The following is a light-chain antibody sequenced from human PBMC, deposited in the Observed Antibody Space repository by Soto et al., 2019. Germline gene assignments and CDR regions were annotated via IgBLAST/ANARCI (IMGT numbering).Light chain of an antibody. V-gene: IGKV3-20*01. CDR3: QHYINSPWT. J-gene: IGKJ1*01. CDR2: ASS. Sequence: IVLTQSPGTLSLSPGERATLSCRASQSLSRELLAWYQQKPGQAPRLLIYASSRRATDIPDRFSGSGSGTDFTLTISRLEPEDFAVYYCQHYINSPWTFGQGTKVDI. CDR1: QSLSREL.